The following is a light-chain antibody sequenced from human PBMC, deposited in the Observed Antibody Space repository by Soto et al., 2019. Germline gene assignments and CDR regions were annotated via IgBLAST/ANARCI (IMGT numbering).Light chain of an antibody. CDR2: AAS. CDR3: QQLNSYPGT. Sequence: IQLTQSPSSLSASVGDRVTITCRASQGISSYLAWYQQKPGKAPKLLIYAASTLQSGVPSRISGRGSGTDFTLTISSLQPEDFATYYCQQLNSYPGTFGPGTKVDIK. V-gene: IGKV1-9*01. J-gene: IGKJ3*01. CDR1: QGISSY.